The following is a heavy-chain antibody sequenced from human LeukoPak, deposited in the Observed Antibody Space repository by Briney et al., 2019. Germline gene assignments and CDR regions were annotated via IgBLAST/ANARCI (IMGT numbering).Heavy chain of an antibody. D-gene: IGHD5-24*01. J-gene: IGHJ4*02. CDR2: ISGSGGST. Sequence: PGGSLRLSCAASGFTFSSYAMSWVRQAPGKGLEWVSAISGSGGSTYYADTVKGRFTISRDNAENSVFLQMRSLRPEDTAVYYCARGEYHQDGIGYNRFDNWGQGALVTVSS. V-gene: IGHV3-23*01. CDR3: ARGEYHQDGIGYNRFDN. CDR1: GFTFSSYA.